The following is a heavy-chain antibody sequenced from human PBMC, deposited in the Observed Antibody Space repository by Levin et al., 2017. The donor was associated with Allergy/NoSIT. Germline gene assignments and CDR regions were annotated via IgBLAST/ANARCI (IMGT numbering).Heavy chain of an antibody. J-gene: IGHJ6*02. CDR3: TRDAGGPNYYDGMDV. CDR2: IRSKAYGGTT. CDR1: GFTFGDYA. V-gene: IGHV3-49*04. Sequence: PGGSLRLSCTASGFTFGDYAMSWVRQAPGKGLEWVGFIRSKAYGGTTEYAASVKGRFTISRDDSKSIAYLQMNSLKTEDTAVYYCTRDAGGPNYYDGMDVWGQGTTVTVSS.